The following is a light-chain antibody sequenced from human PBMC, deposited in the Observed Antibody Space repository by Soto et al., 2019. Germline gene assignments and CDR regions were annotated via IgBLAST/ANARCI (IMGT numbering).Light chain of an antibody. V-gene: IGLV2-8*01. J-gene: IGLJ2*01. CDR3: SSYAASNNLGV. CDR1: SSDVGGYNY. Sequence: QSALTQPPSASGSPGQSVTISCIGTSSDVGGYNYVSWYQQHPGKAPKLMIYEVSKLPSGVHDRFSGSKSGNTASLTVSGLQAEDEADYYCSSYAASNNLGVFGGGTKLTVL. CDR2: EVS.